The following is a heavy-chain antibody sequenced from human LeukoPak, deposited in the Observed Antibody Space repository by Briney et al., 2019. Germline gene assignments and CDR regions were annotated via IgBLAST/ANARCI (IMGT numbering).Heavy chain of an antibody. J-gene: IGHJ5*02. V-gene: IGHV3-21*01. CDR3: ARVMVRGVILNWFDP. CDR1: GFTFNSYS. CDR2: ISSSSSYI. D-gene: IGHD3-10*01. Sequence: GSLKLFCSASGFTFNSYSINLVRQAPGKGLGLVSSISSSSSYIYYADSVKGRFTISRDNAKNSLYLQMNSLRAEDTAVYYCARVMVRGVILNWFDPWGQGTLVTVSS.